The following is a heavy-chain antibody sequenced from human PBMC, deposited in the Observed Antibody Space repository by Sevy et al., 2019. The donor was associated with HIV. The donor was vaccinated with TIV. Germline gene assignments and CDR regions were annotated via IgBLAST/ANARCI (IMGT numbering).Heavy chain of an antibody. V-gene: IGHV3-48*02. Sequence: GGSLRLSCAASGFTFSSYSMNWVRQAPGKGLEWVSYISSSSSTIYYADSVKGRFTISRDNAKNSLYLQMNSLRDEDTAVYYCARDVLYRSGGSCPGRWGQGTLVTVSS. D-gene: IGHD2-15*01. CDR3: ARDVLYRSGGSCPGR. J-gene: IGHJ4*01. CDR1: GFTFSSYS. CDR2: ISSSSSTI.